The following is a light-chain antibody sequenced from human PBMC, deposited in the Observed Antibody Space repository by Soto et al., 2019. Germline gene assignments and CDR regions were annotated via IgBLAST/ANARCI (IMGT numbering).Light chain of an antibody. V-gene: IGLV2-14*01. CDR1: SSDVGGYDY. J-gene: IGLJ1*01. Sequence: QSALTQPASVSGSPGQSIAISCTGTSSDVGGYDYVSWYQQHPDKAPKLMIYEVTKRPSGVSNRFSGSKSGNTASLTISGLQPEDEADYYCSSHTSGSTRVFGSGTKVT. CDR2: EVT. CDR3: SSHTSGSTRV.